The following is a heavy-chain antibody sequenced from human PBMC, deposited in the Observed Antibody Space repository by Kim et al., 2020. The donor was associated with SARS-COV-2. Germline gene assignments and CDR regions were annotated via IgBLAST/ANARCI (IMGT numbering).Heavy chain of an antibody. CDR1: GFTFSSYG. CDR3: AKDYCSGGSCYFGDS. D-gene: IGHD2-15*01. J-gene: IGHJ5*01. CDR2: ISYDGSNK. V-gene: IGHV3-30*18. Sequence: GGSLRLSCAASGFTFSSYGMHWVRQAPGKGLEWVAVISYDGSNKYYADSVKGRFTISRDNSKNTLYLQMNSLRAEDTAGYYCAKDYCSGGSCYFGDSWG.